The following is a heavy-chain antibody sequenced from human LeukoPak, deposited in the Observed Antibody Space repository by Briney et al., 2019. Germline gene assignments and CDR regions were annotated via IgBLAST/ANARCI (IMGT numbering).Heavy chain of an antibody. CDR1: GYTFTSYY. D-gene: IGHD3-16*01. CDR3: VRNYYDGTPDWFDP. CDR2: INPSGGST. J-gene: IGHJ5*02. V-gene: IGHV1-46*01. Sequence: ASVKVPCKASGYTFTSYYMHWVRQAPGQGLEWMGIINPSGGSTSYAQKFQGRVTMARDMSTSTVYMELSSLRSEDTAVYYCVRNYYDGTPDWFDPWGQGTLVTVSS.